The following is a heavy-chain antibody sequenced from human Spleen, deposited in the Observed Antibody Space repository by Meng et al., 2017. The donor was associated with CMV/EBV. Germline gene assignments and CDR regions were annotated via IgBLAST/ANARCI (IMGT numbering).Heavy chain of an antibody. D-gene: IGHD3-3*01. J-gene: IGHJ3*02. CDR2: ISSSSSYI. CDR3: ARGHDDFWSGYPMRGNGFDI. CDR1: GFTFSSYN. V-gene: IGHV3-21*01. Sequence: GESLKISCAASGFTFSSYNMNWVRQAPGKGLEWVSCISSSSSYIYYADSVKGRFTISRDNAKNSLYLQMNSLRAEDTAVYYCARGHDDFWSGYPMRGNGFDIWGQGTMVTVSS.